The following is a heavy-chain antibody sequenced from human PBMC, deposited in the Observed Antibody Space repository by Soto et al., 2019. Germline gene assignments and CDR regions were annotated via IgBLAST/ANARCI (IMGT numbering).Heavy chain of an antibody. J-gene: IGHJ6*03. Sequence: EVQLVDSGGVLVQPGKALRLSRAASGFTFDDYAMHWGRQAPGKGLEWVSGISWNGRSKAYAAAVEGRFTISRHSARNSLIIQMDSLRSEDTALYYCAKDGVSLGYVYYMDVWGKGTTVTVSS. D-gene: IGHD2-15*01. CDR2: ISWNGRSK. CDR3: AKDGVSLGYVYYMDV. CDR1: GFTFDDYA. V-gene: IGHV3-9*01.